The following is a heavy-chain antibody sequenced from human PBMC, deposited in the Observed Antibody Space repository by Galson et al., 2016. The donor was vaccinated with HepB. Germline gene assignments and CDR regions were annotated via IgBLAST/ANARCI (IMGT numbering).Heavy chain of an antibody. CDR3: AKFYSGRYYSHDAFDI. Sequence: SLRLSCAVSGFTFSEYAMAWVRQAPGEGLQWVSSISGSGGTTYYADSMKGRFTVSRDNSKSTLYLQMNSLSAEDTAVYYCAKFYSGRYYSHDAFDIWGQGTMVTVSS. CDR2: ISGSGGTT. J-gene: IGHJ3*02. CDR1: GFTFSEYA. D-gene: IGHD1-26*01. V-gene: IGHV3-23*01.